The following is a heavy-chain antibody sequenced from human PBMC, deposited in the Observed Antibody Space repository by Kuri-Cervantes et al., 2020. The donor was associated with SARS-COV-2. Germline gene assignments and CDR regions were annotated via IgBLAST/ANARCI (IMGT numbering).Heavy chain of an antibody. J-gene: IGHJ2*01. V-gene: IGHV3-23*01. CDR3: ARNPTYGDYPYWYFDL. Sequence: GESLKISCAASGFTFSSYAMSWVRQAPGKGLEWVSAISGSGGSTYYADSVKGRFTISRDNSKNTLYPQMNSLRAEDTAVYYCARNPTYGDYPYWYFDLWGRGTLVTVSS. CDR1: GFTFSSYA. D-gene: IGHD4-17*01. CDR2: ISGSGGST.